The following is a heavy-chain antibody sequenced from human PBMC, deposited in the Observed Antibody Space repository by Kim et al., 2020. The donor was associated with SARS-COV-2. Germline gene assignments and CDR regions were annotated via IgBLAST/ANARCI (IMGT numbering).Heavy chain of an antibody. CDR1: GCTFSSYA. CDR3: AKAPTRSSSY. Sequence: GGSLRLACSASGCTFSSYAMSWFRQAPGEGLEWVAASEGRGGSTDYADSVTGRFTISRDNYKNTLYLQMNSLRAEVTAVYYCAKAPTRSSSYWGQGTLVTVSS. D-gene: IGHD1-26*01. V-gene: IGHV3-23*01. CDR2: SEGRGGST. J-gene: IGHJ4*02.